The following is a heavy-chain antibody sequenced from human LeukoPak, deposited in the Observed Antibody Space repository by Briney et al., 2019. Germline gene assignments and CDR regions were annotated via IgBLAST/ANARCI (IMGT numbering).Heavy chain of an antibody. Sequence: GASVKVSCKASGYTFTGYYMHWVRQAPGQGLEWMGRINPNSGGTNYAQKFQGRVTMTRDTSISTAYMELSSLRSEDTAVYYCANYGSGSYIFDYWGQGTLVTVSS. J-gene: IGHJ4*02. CDR3: ANYGSGSYIFDY. D-gene: IGHD3-10*01. V-gene: IGHV1-2*06. CDR2: INPNSGGT. CDR1: GYTFTGYY.